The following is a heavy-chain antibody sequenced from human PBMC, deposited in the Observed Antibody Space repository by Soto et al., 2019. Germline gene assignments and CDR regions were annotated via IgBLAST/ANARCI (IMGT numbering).Heavy chain of an antibody. CDR2: ISGSGGST. CDR1: GLTFSRYG. J-gene: IGHJ6*02. CDR3: ARSLGYYGMDV. Sequence: RLSCAASGLTFSRYGMSWVGDAPGKGLEWVSAISGSGGSTYYADSVKGRFTISRDNSKNTLYLQMNSLRAEDTAVYYCARSLGYYGMDVWGQGTTATV. D-gene: IGHD3-16*01. V-gene: IGHV3-23*01.